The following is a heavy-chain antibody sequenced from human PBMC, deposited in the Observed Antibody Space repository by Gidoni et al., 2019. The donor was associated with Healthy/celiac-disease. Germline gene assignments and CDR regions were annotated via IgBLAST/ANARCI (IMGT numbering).Heavy chain of an antibody. D-gene: IGHD6-19*01. CDR2: ISWDGGST. V-gene: IGHV3-43*01. CDR3: AKGPGIAVAGAFDY. J-gene: IGHJ4*02. Sequence: EVQLVESGGVVVQPGGSLRLSCAASGFTFDDYTMHWVRQAPGKGLEWVSLISWDGGSTYYADSVKGRFTISRDNSKNSLYLQMNSLRTEDTALYYCAKGPGIAVAGAFDYWGQGTLVTVSS. CDR1: GFTFDDYT.